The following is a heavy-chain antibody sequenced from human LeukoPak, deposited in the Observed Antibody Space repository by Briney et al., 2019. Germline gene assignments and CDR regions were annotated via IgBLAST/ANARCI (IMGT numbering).Heavy chain of an antibody. CDR1: GYSFTSYW. V-gene: IGHV5-51*01. J-gene: IGHJ4*02. D-gene: IGHD3-10*01. CDR3: ARLPMYYYGSGPGFDY. CDR2: IYPGDSDT. Sequence: GESLKISRKGSGYSFTSYWIGWVRLMPGKGLEWMGIIYPGDSDTRYSPSLQGQVTISADKSISTAYLQWSSLKASDTAMYYCARLPMYYYGSGPGFDYWGQGTLVTVSS.